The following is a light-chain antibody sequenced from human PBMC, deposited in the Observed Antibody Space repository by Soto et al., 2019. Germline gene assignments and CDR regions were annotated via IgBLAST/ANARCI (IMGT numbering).Light chain of an antibody. J-gene: IGKJ5*01. CDR3: MQGRHWPPT. CDR1: QSPVYSDGNTY. CDR2: KVS. V-gene: IGKV2-30*01. Sequence: DVVMTQSPLSLPVTLGQPASISCRSSQSPVYSDGNTYLNWFQQRPSQSPRPLIYKVSNRDSGVPDRFSGSGSGTDFTLKISRVEAEDVGIYYCMQGRHWPPTFGQGTRLEIK.